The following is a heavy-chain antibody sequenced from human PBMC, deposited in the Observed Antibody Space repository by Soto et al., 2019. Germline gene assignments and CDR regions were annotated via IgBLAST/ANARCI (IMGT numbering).Heavy chain of an antibody. CDR1: GYTFTSYG. V-gene: IGHV1-18*01. Sequence: ASVKVSCKASGYTFTSYGISWVRQAPGQGLEWMGWINAYNGNTNYAQKLQGRVTMTRDTSTSTVYMELSSLRSEDTAVYYCARDVVVVTAIVYYYGMDVWGQGTTVTVSS. CDR2: INAYNGNT. CDR3: ARDVVVVTAIVYYYGMDV. D-gene: IGHD2-21*02. J-gene: IGHJ6*02.